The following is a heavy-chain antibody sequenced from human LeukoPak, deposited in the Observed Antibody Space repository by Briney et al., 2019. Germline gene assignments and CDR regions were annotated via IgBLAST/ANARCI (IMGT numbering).Heavy chain of an antibody. D-gene: IGHD3-10*01. J-gene: IGHJ5*02. V-gene: IGHV3-21*01. CDR1: GFTFSSYS. CDR2: ISSSSSDI. Sequence: VGSLRLSCAASGFTFSSYSRKWVRQAPGKGLEWVSSISSSSSDIYYADSVQCRFTISRDNAKNSLYLPMPRLRVEDTAISYCARVFCRITACSGSPWGQGILVTVSS. CDR3: ARVFCRITACSGSP.